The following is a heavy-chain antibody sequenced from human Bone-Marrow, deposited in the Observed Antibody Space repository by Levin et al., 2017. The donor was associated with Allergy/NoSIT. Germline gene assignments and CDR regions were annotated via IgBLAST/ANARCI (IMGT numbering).Heavy chain of an antibody. J-gene: IGHJ3*02. CDR1: GFTFSSYA. Sequence: GGSLRLSCAASGFTFSSYAMHWVRQAPGKGLEWVAVISYDGSNKYYADSVKGRFTISRDNSKNTLYLQMNSLRAEDTAVYYCARGGGSFQYYGSGSYSKSPAGAFDIWGQGTMVTVSS. CDR3: ARGGGSFQYYGSGSYSKSPAGAFDI. D-gene: IGHD3-10*01. CDR2: ISYDGSNK. V-gene: IGHV3-30-3*01.